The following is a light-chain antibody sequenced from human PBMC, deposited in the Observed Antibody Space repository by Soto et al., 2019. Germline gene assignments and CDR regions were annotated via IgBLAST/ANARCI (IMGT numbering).Light chain of an antibody. Sequence: EVVLTQSPGTLSLSPGERATLSCRARQSVSSSSLAWYQQKPGQAPRRLIYGASSRATGIPDMFSGSGSGTDFTVTVNRLEPADFAVYYCHYFGSSYWRFDQGTKVVI. CDR2: GAS. J-gene: IGKJ1*01. CDR3: HYFGSSYWR. CDR1: QSVSSSS. V-gene: IGKV3-20*01.